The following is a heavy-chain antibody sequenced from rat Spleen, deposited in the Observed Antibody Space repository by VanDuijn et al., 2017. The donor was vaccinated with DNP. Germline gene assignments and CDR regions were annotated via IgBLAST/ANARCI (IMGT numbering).Heavy chain of an antibody. Sequence: QVQLKESGPGLVQPSETLSLTCTVSGFSLTTYSVSWVRQPSGKGPEWMGKMWYDGDTAYNSALKSRLSISRDTSKSQVFLKMNSLQIEDTATYFCSREGQPYYSMDAWGQGTSVTVSS. D-gene: IGHD1-1*01. CDR2: MWYDGDT. V-gene: IGHV2-34*01. J-gene: IGHJ4*01. CDR3: SREGQPYYSMDA. CDR1: GFSLTTYS.